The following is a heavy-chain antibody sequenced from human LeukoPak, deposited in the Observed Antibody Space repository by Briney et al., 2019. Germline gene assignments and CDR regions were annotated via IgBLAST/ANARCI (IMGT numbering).Heavy chain of an antibody. Sequence: GGSLRLSCAASGFTFSSYSMSWVRQAPGKGLEWVSSISGSGGSTYYADSVKGRFTISRDNSKNTLYLQMNSLIAEDTAVYYCAEDLSWGSSSTFDYWGQGTLVTVSS. CDR1: GFTFSSYS. CDR3: AEDLSWGSSSTFDY. V-gene: IGHV3-23*01. D-gene: IGHD6-6*01. CDR2: ISGSGGST. J-gene: IGHJ4*02.